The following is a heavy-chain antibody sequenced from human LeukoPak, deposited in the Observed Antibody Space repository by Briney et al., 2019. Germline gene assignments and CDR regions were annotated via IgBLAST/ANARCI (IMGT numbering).Heavy chain of an antibody. CDR2: INPNSGGT. CDR1: GYTFTGYY. CDR3: AREEGSGYDLDY. D-gene: IGHD5-12*01. J-gene: IGHJ4*02. V-gene: IGHV1-2*02. Sequence: AASVKVSCKASGYTFTGYYMHWVRQAPGQGLEWMGWINPNSGGTNYAQKFQGGVTMTRDTSISTAYMELSRLRSDDTAVYYCAREEGSGYDLDYWGQGTLVTVSS.